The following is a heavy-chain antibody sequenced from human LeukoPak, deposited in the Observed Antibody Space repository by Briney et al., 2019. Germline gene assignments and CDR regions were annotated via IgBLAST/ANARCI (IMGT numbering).Heavy chain of an antibody. Sequence: GGSLRLSCAASGFTFSSYGMHWVRQAPGKGLEWVAFIRYDGSNKYYADSVKGRFTISRDNSKNTLYLQMNSLRAEDTAVYYCAKDFEWLRRGHLYFSDYWGQGTLVTVSS. CDR1: GFTFSSYG. CDR3: AKDFEWLRRGHLYFSDY. V-gene: IGHV3-30*02. CDR2: IRYDGSNK. D-gene: IGHD5-12*01. J-gene: IGHJ4*02.